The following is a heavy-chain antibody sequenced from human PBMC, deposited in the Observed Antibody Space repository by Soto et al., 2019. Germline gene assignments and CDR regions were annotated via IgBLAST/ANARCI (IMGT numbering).Heavy chain of an antibody. CDR2: IIPIFGTA. J-gene: IGHJ4*02. CDR3: ARDGRAGYYGSGADEDY. CDR1: GGTFSSYA. Sequence: QVQLVQSGAEVKKPGSSVKVSCKASGGTFSSYAISWVRQAPGQGLGWMGGIIPIFGTANYAQKFQGRVTITADESTSTAYMELSSLRSEDTAVYYCARDGRAGYYGSGADEDYWGQGTLVTVSS. D-gene: IGHD3-10*01. V-gene: IGHV1-69*01.